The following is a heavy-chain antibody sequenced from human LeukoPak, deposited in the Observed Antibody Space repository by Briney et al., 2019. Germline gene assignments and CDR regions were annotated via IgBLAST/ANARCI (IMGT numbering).Heavy chain of an antibody. CDR2: INPNSGGT. CDR3: ARSNYYGSGRYWYFDL. V-gene: IGHV1-2*02. CDR1: EYTFTGYY. J-gene: IGHJ2*01. D-gene: IGHD3-10*01. Sequence: ASVKVSCKASEYTFTGYYMHWVRQAPGQGLEWMGWINPNSGGTNYAQKFQGRVTMTRDTSISTAYMELSRLRSDDTAVYYCARSNYYGSGRYWYFDLWRRGTLVTVSS.